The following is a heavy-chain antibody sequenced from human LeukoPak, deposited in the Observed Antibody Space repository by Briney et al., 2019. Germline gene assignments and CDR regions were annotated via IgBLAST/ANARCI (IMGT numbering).Heavy chain of an antibody. CDR3: ARDVGFRMVRGVMSDY. D-gene: IGHD3-10*01. CDR2: MNPNSGNT. Sequence: GASVKVSCKASGYTFTSYDINWVRQATGQGLEWMGWMNPNSGNTGYAQKFQGRVTMTRDTSISTAYMELSRLRSDDTAVYYCARDVGFRMVRGVMSDYWGQGTLVTVSS. V-gene: IGHV1-8*02. J-gene: IGHJ4*02. CDR1: GYTFTSYD.